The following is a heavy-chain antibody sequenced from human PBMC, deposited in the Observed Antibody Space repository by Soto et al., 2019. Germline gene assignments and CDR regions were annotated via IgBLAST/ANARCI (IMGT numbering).Heavy chain of an antibody. CDR3: ARAVRYFKNFDY. J-gene: IGHJ4*02. V-gene: IGHV4-34*01. Sequence: QVQLQQWGAGLLKPSETLSLTCAVYGGSFSGYYWSWIRQPPGKGLEWIGEINHSGSTKYNPSLKTRVTISVDTSKTHFSLKLSSVTAADTAVYYCARAVRYFKNFDYWGQGTLVTVSS. CDR1: GGSFSGYY. D-gene: IGHD3-10*01. CDR2: INHSGST.